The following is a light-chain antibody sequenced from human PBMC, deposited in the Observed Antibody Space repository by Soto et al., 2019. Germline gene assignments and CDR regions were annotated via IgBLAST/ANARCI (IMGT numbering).Light chain of an antibody. CDR3: QQYGSSGT. CDR1: QYVGTGY. J-gene: IGKJ1*01. Sequence: EIVLMQSPGTLSLSPGERATLSCRASQYVGTGYLAWYQQKPGQAPRLLIYDASNRATGIPDRFSGSGSGTDFTLTISRLEPEDFAVYYCQQYGSSGTFGQGTKVDIK. V-gene: IGKV3-20*01. CDR2: DAS.